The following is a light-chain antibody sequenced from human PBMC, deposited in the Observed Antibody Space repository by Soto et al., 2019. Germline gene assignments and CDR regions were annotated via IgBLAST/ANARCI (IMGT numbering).Light chain of an antibody. V-gene: IGKV3-20*01. CDR2: GAS. CDR1: ESVSSSY. Sequence: EIVLTQSPGTRSLSPGERATLAWRASESVSSSYLAWYQQKPGQAPRLLILGASSRATGTPDRFSGSGSGTDFTLTISRLEPEDFAVYYCQQYGSSPPWTFGQGTKVDI. CDR3: QQYGSSPPWT. J-gene: IGKJ1*01.